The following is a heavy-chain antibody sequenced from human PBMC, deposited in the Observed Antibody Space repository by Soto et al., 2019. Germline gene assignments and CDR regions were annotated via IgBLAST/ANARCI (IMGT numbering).Heavy chain of an antibody. CDR3: ARDGTSGSYHRYFDY. J-gene: IGHJ4*02. CDR1: GGSVSSSSYY. Sequence: SETLSLTCTVPGGSVSSSSYYWGWVRQPPGKGLEWIGSVYYSGSTYYNPSLESRVTISVDKSKNQFSLKLKSLSAADTAVYYCARDGTSGSYHRYFDYWGQGTLVTVSS. V-gene: IGHV4-39*02. CDR2: VYYSGST. D-gene: IGHD1-26*01.